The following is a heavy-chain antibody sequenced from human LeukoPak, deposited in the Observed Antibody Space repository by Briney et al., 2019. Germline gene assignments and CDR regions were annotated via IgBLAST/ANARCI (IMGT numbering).Heavy chain of an antibody. J-gene: IGHJ5*01. CDR2: VFPRDSDT. Sequence: GESLKIPCKGYGYTFTSQWIGWVRQMPGKGLEWMGIVFPRDSDTRYSPSFQGRVTISVDKSINSAYLQWTSLKASDTAIYYCARLNGYIDSWGQGTQVTVSS. V-gene: IGHV5-51*01. CDR1: GYTFTSQW. D-gene: IGHD5-24*01. CDR3: ARLNGYIDS.